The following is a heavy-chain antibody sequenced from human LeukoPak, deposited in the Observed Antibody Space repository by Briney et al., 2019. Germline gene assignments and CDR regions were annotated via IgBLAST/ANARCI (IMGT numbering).Heavy chain of an antibody. CDR1: GFTFSSYS. CDR2: ISTSSSYI. V-gene: IGHV3-21*04. D-gene: IGHD2-15*01. Sequence: GGSLRLSCAASGFTFSSYSMNWVRQAPGKGLEWVSFISTSSSYIHYADSVKGRFTISRDNAKNSLFLQVNSLRAEDTAVYYCARVLRYCSGGNCYSGGLGYMDVWGKGTTVTISS. CDR3: ARVLRYCSGGNCYSGGLGYMDV. J-gene: IGHJ6*03.